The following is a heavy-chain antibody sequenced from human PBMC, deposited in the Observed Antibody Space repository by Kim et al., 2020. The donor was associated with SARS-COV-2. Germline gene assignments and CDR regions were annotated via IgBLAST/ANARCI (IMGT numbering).Heavy chain of an antibody. D-gene: IGHD3-3*01. V-gene: IGHV3-9*01. CDR3: AKMLESGTFDY. J-gene: IGHJ4*02. Sequence: GYADSGKGRFTLSRDNAKNSRYLQMNSLRAEDTAWYYCAKMLESGTFDYWGQGTLVTVSS.